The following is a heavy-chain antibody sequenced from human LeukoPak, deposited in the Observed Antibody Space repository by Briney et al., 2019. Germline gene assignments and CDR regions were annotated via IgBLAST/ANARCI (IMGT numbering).Heavy chain of an antibody. CDR2: INHNGNVN. Sequence: GGSLRLSCAASGFTFSSYWMNWARQAPGKGLEWVASINHNGNVNYYVDSVKGRFIISRDNAKNSLYLQMNSLRAEDTAVYYCARDPSMVRGVISEDVWGQGTTVTVSS. CDR1: GFTFSSYW. V-gene: IGHV3-7*01. CDR3: ARDPSMVRGVISEDV. J-gene: IGHJ6*02. D-gene: IGHD3-10*01.